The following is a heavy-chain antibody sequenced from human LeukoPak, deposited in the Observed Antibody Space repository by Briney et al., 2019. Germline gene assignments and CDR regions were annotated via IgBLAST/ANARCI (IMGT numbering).Heavy chain of an antibody. D-gene: IGHD2-15*01. CDR1: GFTFSSYA. CDR3: AKIHCSGSSCRRGTTPYYFDY. Sequence: GGSLRLSCAASGFTFSSYAMSWVRQAPGKGLEWVSAISGSGGSTYYADSVKGRFTISRDNSKNTLYLQMNSLRAEDTAVYYCAKIHCSGSSCRRGTTPYYFDYWGQGTLATVSS. V-gene: IGHV3-23*01. CDR2: ISGSGGST. J-gene: IGHJ4*02.